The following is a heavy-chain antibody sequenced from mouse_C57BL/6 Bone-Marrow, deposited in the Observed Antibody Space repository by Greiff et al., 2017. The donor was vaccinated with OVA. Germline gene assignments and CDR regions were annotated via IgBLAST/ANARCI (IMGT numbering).Heavy chain of an antibody. J-gene: IGHJ1*03. D-gene: IGHD2-4*01. CDR2: ISNGGGST. CDR1: GFTFSDYY. CDR3: ARPYDYDGVWYFDV. V-gene: IGHV5-12*01. Sequence: EVKLVESGGGLVQPGGSLKLSCAASGFTFSDYYMYWVRQTPEKRLEWVAYISNGGGSTYYPDTVKGRFTISRDNAKNTLYLQMSRLKSEDTAMYYCARPYDYDGVWYFDVWGTGTTVTVSS.